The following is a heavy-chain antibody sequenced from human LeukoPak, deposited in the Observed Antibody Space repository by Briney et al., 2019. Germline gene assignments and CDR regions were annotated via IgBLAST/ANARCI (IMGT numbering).Heavy chain of an antibody. J-gene: IGHJ4*02. CDR3: ARKVATIGWGVLPSPGYFDY. CDR1: GFTVSSNY. D-gene: IGHD5-12*01. V-gene: IGHV3-30*02. Sequence: GGSLRLSCAASGFTVSSNYMSWVRQAPGKGLEWVAFIRYDGSNKYYADSVKGRFTISRDNSKNTLYLQMNSLRAEDTAVYYCARKVATIGWGVLPSPGYFDYWGQGTLVTVSS. CDR2: IRYDGSNK.